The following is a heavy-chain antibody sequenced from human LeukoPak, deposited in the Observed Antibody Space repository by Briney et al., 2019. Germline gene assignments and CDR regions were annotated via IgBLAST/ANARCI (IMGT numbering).Heavy chain of an antibody. CDR2: ISFDGSIQ. V-gene: IGHV3-30*02. J-gene: IGHJ4*02. D-gene: IGHD4-17*01. CDR3: AIPYGDFVY. CDR1: GFTFTSYG. Sequence: GGSLTLSCAASGFTFTSYGMHWVRQAPGKGLEWVSFISFDGSIQYYGVSVKGRFTISADNSKNTLFLHMNSLRTEDTAVYYCAIPYGDFVYWGQGMLVTVSS.